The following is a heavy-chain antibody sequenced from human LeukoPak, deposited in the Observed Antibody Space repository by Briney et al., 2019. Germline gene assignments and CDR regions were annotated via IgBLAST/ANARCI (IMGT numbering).Heavy chain of an antibody. J-gene: IGHJ6*03. CDR1: GGTFSSYA. CDR2: IIPIFGTA. CDR3: ARARTAMVTMLDYYYYYYMDV. V-gene: IGHV1-69*13. D-gene: IGHD5-18*01. Sequence: SVKVSCKASGGTFSSYAISWVRQAPGQGLEWMGGIIPIFGTANYAQKFQGRVTITADESTSTAYMELSSLRSEDTAVYYCARARTAMVTMLDYYYYYYMDVWGKGTTVTVSS.